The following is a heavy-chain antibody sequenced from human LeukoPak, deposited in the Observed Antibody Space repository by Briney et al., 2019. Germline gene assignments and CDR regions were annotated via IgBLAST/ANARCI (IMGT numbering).Heavy chain of an antibody. CDR2: IKKDGSEQ. V-gene: IGHV3-7*01. CDR3: ARDYYASGGFDY. CDR1: GINFSGFW. J-gene: IGHJ4*02. D-gene: IGHD3-10*01. Sequence: GGSLRLSCAASGINFSGFWMSWVRQAPGKGLEWVAHIKKDGSEQFCVDSVKGRFSVSRDNARNSLYLQMDSLRGEDTAVYYCARDYYASGGFDYWGQGILVTVSS.